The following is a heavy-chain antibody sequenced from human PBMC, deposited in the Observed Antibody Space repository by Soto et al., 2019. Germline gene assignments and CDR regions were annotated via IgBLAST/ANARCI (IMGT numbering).Heavy chain of an antibody. CDR2: IDPSDSYT. CDR1: GYSFTSYW. D-gene: IGHD3-22*01. CDR3: ASHAYYYDSRHYYYYSMDV. V-gene: IGHV5-10-1*01. Sequence: LGESLKISCKGSGYSFTSYWISWVRQMPGKGLEWMGRIDPSDSYTNYSPSFQGHVTISADKSISTAYLQWSSLKASDTAMYYCASHAYYYDSRHYYYYSMDVWGQGTTVTVSS. J-gene: IGHJ6*02.